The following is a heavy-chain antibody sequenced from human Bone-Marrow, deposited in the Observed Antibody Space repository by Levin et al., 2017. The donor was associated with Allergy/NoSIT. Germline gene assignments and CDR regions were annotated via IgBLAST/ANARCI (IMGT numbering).Heavy chain of an antibody. D-gene: IGHD5-12*01. V-gene: IGHV3-7*01. CDR3: ARSVDKGQVDY. CDR2: INEDGSEE. Sequence: GGSLRLSCAASGFTFNSWMSWVRQAPGKGLEWVANINEDGSEEYYVDSVKGRFTVSRDNAKNSLYLQMTTLRAEDTAVYYCARSVDKGQVDYWGQGTLVTVSS. J-gene: IGHJ4*02. CDR1: GFTFNSW.